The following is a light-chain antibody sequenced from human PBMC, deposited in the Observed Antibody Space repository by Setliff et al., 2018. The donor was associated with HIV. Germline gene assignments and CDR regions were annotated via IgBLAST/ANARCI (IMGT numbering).Light chain of an antibody. CDR2: GNN. CDR1: SSNIGAGYD. J-gene: IGLJ1*01. Sequence: SVLTQPPSVSGAPGQRVTISCTGSSSNIGAGYDVHWYQHLPGTAPKLLIYGNNNRPSGVPDRFSGSKSGTSASLAISGLQADDEGDYYCCSYAGTDTFVVFGTGTKVTVL. V-gene: IGLV1-40*01. CDR3: CSYAGTDTFVV.